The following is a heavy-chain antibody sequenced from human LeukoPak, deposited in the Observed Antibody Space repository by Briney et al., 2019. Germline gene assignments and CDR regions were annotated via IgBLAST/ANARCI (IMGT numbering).Heavy chain of an antibody. CDR1: GFTFSSYA. CDR2: ISYDGSNK. V-gene: IGHV3-30-3*01. CDR3: ARDQGGATSFDWFDP. D-gene: IGHD1-26*01. J-gene: IGHJ5*02. Sequence: GSLSLSCAASGFTFSSYAMHWVRQAPGKGLGWVAVISYDGSNKYYADSVKGRFTISRDNSKNTLYLQMNSLRAEDTAVYYCARDQGGATSFDWFDPWGQGTLVTVSS.